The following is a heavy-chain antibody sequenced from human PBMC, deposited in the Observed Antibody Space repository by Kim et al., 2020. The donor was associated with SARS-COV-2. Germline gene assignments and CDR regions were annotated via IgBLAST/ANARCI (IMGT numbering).Heavy chain of an antibody. D-gene: IGHD3-10*01. J-gene: IGHJ6*02. CDR3: VGGGLFYGSGSYYIPPDPHGGMDV. V-gene: IGHV3-30*03. CDR2: ISYDGSNK. Sequence: GGSLRLSCAASGFTFSSYGMHWVRQAPGKGLEWVAVISYDGSNKYYADSVKGRFTISRDNSKNTLYLQMNSLRAEDTAVYYCVGGGLFYGSGSYYIPPDPHGGMDVWGQGTTVTVSS. CDR1: GFTFSSYG.